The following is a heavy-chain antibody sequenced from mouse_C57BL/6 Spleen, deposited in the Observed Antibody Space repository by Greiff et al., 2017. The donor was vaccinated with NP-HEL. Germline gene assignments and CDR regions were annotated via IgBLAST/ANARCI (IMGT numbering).Heavy chain of an antibody. CDR1: GFTFSSYA. J-gene: IGHJ4*01. Sequence: EVMLVESGEGLVKPGGSLKLSCAASGFTFSSYAMSWVRQTPEKRLEWVAYISSGGDYIYYADTVKGRFTISRDNARNTLYLQMSSLKSEDTAMYYCTRESNYVNYAMDYWGQGTSVTVSS. D-gene: IGHD2-5*01. V-gene: IGHV5-9-1*02. CDR2: ISSGGDYI. CDR3: TRESNYVNYAMDY.